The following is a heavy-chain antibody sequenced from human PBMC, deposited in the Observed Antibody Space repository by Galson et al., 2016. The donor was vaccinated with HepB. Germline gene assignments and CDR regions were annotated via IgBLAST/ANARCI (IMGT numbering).Heavy chain of an antibody. Sequence: SLRLSCAASGFRFSTYSMNWVRQAPGKGLEWISYMTSSGSAIHYADSVQGRFTISRDNAKNSLFLQMNSLRDEDTAVYYCASGKYYFDFRGQGTPVTVSS. V-gene: IGHV3-48*02. CDR2: MTSSGSAI. D-gene: IGHD4-23*01. J-gene: IGHJ4*02. CDR3: ASGKYYFDF. CDR1: GFRFSTYS.